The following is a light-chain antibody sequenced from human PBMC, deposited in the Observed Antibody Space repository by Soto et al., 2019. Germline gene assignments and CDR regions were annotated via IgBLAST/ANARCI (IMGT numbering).Light chain of an antibody. J-gene: IGKJ5*01. CDR3: QKYGSSPIT. V-gene: IGKV3-15*01. CDR1: QSVSSN. Sequence: EIVMTQSPATLSVSPGDRATLSCRASQSVSSNLAWYQQKPGQAPRLLIYGASTRATGIPDRFSGSGSGTEFTLTISSLQSEDFAVYYCQKYGSSPITVGQGTRLEIK. CDR2: GAS.